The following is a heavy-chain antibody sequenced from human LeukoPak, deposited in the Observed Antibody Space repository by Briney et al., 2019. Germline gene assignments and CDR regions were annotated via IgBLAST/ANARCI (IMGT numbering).Heavy chain of an antibody. J-gene: IGHJ4*02. V-gene: IGHV3-9*01. D-gene: IGHD6-19*01. CDR3: ATGYSSGYSRGIDY. CDR1: GFTFDDYA. CDR2: ISWNSGSI. Sequence: PGRSLRLSCAASGFTFDDYAMHRVRQAPGKGLEWVSGISWNSGSIGYADSVKGRFTISRDNAKNSLYLQMNSLRAEDTALYYCATGYSSGYSRGIDYWGQGTLVTVSS.